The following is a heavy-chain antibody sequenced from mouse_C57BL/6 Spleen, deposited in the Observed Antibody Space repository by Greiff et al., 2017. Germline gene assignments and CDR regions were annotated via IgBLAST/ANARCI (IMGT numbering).Heavy chain of an antibody. CDR2: INPSSGYT. CDR1: GYTFTSYW. Sequence: QVHVKQSGAELAKPGASVKLSCKASGYTFTSYWMHWVKQRPGQGLEWIGYINPSSGYTKYNQKFKDKATLAADKSSSTAYMQLSSLTYEDSAVYYCARSDDYDGDYYAMDYWGQGTSVTVSS. V-gene: IGHV1-7*01. D-gene: IGHD2-4*01. CDR3: ARSDDYDGDYYAMDY. J-gene: IGHJ4*01.